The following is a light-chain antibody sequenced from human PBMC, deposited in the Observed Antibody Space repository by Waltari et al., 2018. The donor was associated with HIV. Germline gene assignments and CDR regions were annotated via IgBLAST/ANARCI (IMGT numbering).Light chain of an antibody. CDR1: PSDIPAFNF. CDR2: EVF. J-gene: IGLJ3*02. Sequence: HSALTQPASVSGSPGQSLTISCSGPPSDIPAFNFVSWYQHSPGRAPKLIIFEVFSRPSGVSDRFSGSKSGATASLTISALRAEDEADYFCSSYSHRGFVLFGGGTKVTVL. V-gene: IGLV2-14*01. CDR3: SSYSHRGFVL.